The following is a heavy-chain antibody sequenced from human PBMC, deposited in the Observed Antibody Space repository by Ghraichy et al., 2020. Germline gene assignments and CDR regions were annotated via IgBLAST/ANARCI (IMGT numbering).Heavy chain of an antibody. J-gene: IGHJ5*02. V-gene: IGHV3-7*03. CDR3: ARGRGFGP. Sequence: LRLSCTASGFTFSSSWMIWVRQAPGKGLEWVANIKEDGSAKFHVDSVKGRFTVSRDNAKNSLYLQMDSLRVEDTAVYYCARGRGFGPWGQGTLVTVSS. CDR2: IKEDGSAK. CDR1: GFTFSSSW.